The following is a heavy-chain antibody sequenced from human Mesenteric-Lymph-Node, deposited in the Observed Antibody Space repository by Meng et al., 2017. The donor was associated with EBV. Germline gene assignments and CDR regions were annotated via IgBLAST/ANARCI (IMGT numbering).Heavy chain of an antibody. J-gene: IGHJ4*02. CDR1: WGSLSDYY. CDR2: INHSGNT. CDR3: AGHVGRGGDY. D-gene: IGHD3-10*01. V-gene: IGHV4-34*01. Sequence: QLILQQGGAGLLQPSETLSLTCAVDWGSLSDYYRSWIRQPPGKGLEWIGEINHSGNTHNNPSLKSRVSMSVDTSKNQFSLKLDSVTAADTAMYYCAGHVGRGGDYWDQGALVTVSS.